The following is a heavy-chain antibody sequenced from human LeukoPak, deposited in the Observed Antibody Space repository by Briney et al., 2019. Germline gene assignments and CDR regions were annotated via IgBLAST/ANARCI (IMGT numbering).Heavy chain of an antibody. CDR1: GDSFSNYC. D-gene: IGHD2-2*01. J-gene: IGHJ5*01. V-gene: IGHV4-59*08. CDR2: VYYSGST. CDR3: ASSPRLTTSWFLFDS. Sequence: PSETPSLTCIVSGDSFSNYCWTRIRQPPGKGLEWIGYVYYSGSTNYNPSLKTRLHLSVDTSKNRFSLKLSSVTAADTAVYYCASSPRLTTSWFLFDSWGHGTLVTVSS.